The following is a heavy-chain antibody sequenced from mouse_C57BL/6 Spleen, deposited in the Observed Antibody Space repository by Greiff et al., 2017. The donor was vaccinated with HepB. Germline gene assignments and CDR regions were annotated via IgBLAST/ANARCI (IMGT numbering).Heavy chain of an antibody. J-gene: IGHJ3*01. CDR2: ISSGGDYI. CDR1: GFTFSSYA. V-gene: IGHV5-9-1*02. CDR3: TRVYGNYASY. D-gene: IGHD2-1*01. Sequence: DVKVEESGEGLVKPGGSLKLSCAASGFTFSSYAMSWVRQTPEKRLEWVAYISSGGDYIYYADTVKGRFTISRDNARNTLYLQMSSLKSEDTAMYYCTRVYGNYASYWGQGTLVTVSA.